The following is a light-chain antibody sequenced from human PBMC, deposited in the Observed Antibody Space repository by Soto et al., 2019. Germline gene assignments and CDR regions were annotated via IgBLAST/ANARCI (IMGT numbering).Light chain of an antibody. CDR3: CSYAGSSTFI. CDR2: EGS. J-gene: IGLJ1*01. V-gene: IGLV2-23*03. Sequence: LTQPASVSGSPGQSITISCTGTSSDVGSYNLVSWYQQHPGKAPKLMIYEGSKRPSGVSNRFSGSKSGNTASLTISGLQAGDEADYYCCSYAGSSTFIFGTGTKVTV. CDR1: SSDVGSYNL.